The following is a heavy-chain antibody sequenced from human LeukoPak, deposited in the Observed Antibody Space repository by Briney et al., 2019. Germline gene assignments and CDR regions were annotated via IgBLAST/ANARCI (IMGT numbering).Heavy chain of an antibody. V-gene: IGHV1-2*02. Sequence: ASVTVSCTASGYSFTNYYTHWVRQALGQGLEWMGWINPNSGGTNYAQKFQGRVTMTRDTSIRTTYMELSRPRSDDTAVYFCAGDLGWELVLDYWGQGTLVSVSS. CDR1: GYSFTNYY. CDR2: INPNSGGT. CDR3: AGDLGWELVLDY. D-gene: IGHD4-23*01. J-gene: IGHJ4*02.